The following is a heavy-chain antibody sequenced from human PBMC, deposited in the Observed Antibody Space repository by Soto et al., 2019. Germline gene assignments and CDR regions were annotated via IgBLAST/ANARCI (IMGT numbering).Heavy chain of an antibody. Sequence: HPGGSLRLSCAASGFTFSSYGMHWVRQAPGKGLEWVAVIWYDGSNKYYADSVKGRFTISRDNSKNTLYLQMNSLRAEDTAVYYMARDPFYCSVGSAPKYYFDYWGKGTLVTVS. V-gene: IGHV3-33*08. J-gene: IGHJ4*02. D-gene: IGHD2-15*01. CDR2: IWYDGSNK. CDR1: GFTFSSYG. CDR3: ARDPFYCSVGSAPKYYFDY.